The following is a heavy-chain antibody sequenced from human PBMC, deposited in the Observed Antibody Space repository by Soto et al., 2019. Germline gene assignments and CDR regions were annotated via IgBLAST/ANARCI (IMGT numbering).Heavy chain of an antibody. CDR2: INPNSGGT. Sequence: ASVKVSCKASGYTFTGYYMHWVRQAPGQGLEWMGWINPNSGGTNYAQKFQGWVTMTRDTSISTAHMELSRLRSDDTAVYYCARGAVVLVPAASGPSYYFDYWGQGTLVTVSS. CDR1: GYTFTGYY. J-gene: IGHJ4*02. CDR3: ARGAVVLVPAASGPSYYFDY. V-gene: IGHV1-2*04. D-gene: IGHD2-2*01.